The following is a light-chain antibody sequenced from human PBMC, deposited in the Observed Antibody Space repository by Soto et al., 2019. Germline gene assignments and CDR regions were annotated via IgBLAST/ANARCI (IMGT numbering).Light chain of an antibody. CDR3: SSFTSINTWV. J-gene: IGLJ3*02. CDR1: SSDVGGYNY. Sequence: QSALTQPASVSGSPGQSITISCTGTSSDVGGYNYVSWYQQHPGKAPKLMIYEVSNRPSGVSNHFSGSKSGNTASLTISGLQAEYEADYYCSSFTSINTWVFGGGTKLTVL. CDR2: EVS. V-gene: IGLV2-14*01.